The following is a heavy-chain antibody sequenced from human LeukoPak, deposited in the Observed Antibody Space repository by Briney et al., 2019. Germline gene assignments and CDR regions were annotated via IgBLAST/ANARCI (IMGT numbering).Heavy chain of an antibody. CDR3: AHSKRTPYDSSGYYYVLDY. Sequence: SGPTLVKPTQTLTPTCTFSGFSLSTSGVGVGWIRQPPGKALEWLALIYWNDDKRYSPSLKSRLTITKDTSKNQVVLTMTNMDPVDTATYYCAHSKRTPYDSSGYYYVLDYWGQGTLVTVSS. D-gene: IGHD3-22*01. CDR2: IYWNDDK. V-gene: IGHV2-5*01. CDR1: GFSLSTSGVG. J-gene: IGHJ4*02.